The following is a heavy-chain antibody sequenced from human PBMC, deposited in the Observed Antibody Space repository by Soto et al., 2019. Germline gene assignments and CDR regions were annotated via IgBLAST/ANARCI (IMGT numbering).Heavy chain of an antibody. V-gene: IGHV4-34*01. J-gene: IGHJ4*02. CDR1: GGSFNANY. Sequence: SETLSLTCAVFGGSFNANYWAWIRQPPEKALEWVGVVYYDGKTNYNPSLQSRVTISVDTSKNQFSLKLNSLTAADTAVYYCASARWDFWGLVTPVTVS. CDR2: VYYDGKT. CDR3: ASARWDF.